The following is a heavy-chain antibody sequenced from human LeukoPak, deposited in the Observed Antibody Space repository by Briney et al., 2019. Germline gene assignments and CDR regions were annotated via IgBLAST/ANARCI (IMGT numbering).Heavy chain of an antibody. D-gene: IGHD7-27*01. CDR3: ARDPHWDSFDY. CDR2: IWYDGSNK. J-gene: IGHJ4*02. Sequence: GGSLRLSCAASGFTFSSYGMHWVRQAPGKGLEWVAVIWYDGSNKYYADSVKGRFTISRDNAKNTLYLQMNSLRAEDTAVYYCARDPHWDSFDYWGQGTLVTVSS. V-gene: IGHV3-33*01. CDR1: GFTFSSYG.